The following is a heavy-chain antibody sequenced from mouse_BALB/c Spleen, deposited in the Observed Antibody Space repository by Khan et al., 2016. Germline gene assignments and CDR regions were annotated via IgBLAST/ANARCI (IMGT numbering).Heavy chain of an antibody. Sequence: EVKLEESGGGLVQPGGSMKLSCVASGFTFSNYWMNWVRQSPEKGLEWVAEIRLKXHNYATHYAESVKGSFTISSDDSKSSVYLQMNNLRAEDTGIYYCTTGFAYWGQGTLVTVSA. V-gene: IGHV6-6*02. J-gene: IGHJ3*01. CDR3: TTGFAY. CDR1: GFTFSNYW. CDR2: IRLKXHNYAT.